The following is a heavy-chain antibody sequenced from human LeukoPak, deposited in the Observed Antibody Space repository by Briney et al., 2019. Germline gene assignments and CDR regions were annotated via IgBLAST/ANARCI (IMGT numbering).Heavy chain of an antibody. Sequence: GRSLRLSCAASGFSFTSYAISWVRQAPGKGLEWVSAISGSGGSPSYADSVRGRFTISRDNSKNTVYLQMNNLSAEDTAVYYCVRETSGSFPYWGQGTLVTVSS. CDR2: ISGSGGSP. J-gene: IGHJ4*02. D-gene: IGHD2-15*01. CDR3: VRETSGSFPY. V-gene: IGHV3-23*01. CDR1: GFSFTSYA.